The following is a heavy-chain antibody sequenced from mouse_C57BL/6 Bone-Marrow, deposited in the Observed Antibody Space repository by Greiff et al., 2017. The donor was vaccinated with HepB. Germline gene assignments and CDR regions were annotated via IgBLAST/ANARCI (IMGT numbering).Heavy chain of an antibody. Sequence: EVQLQESGGGLVKPGGSLKLSCAASGFTFSSYAMSWVRQTPEKRLEWVATISDGGSYTYYPDNVKGRFTISRDNAKNNLYLQMSHLKSEDTAMYYCARDLGGNYGRYFDVWGTGTTVTVSS. CDR1: GFTFSSYA. CDR2: ISDGGSYT. V-gene: IGHV5-4*01. CDR3: ARDLGGNYGRYFDV. J-gene: IGHJ1*03. D-gene: IGHD2-1*01.